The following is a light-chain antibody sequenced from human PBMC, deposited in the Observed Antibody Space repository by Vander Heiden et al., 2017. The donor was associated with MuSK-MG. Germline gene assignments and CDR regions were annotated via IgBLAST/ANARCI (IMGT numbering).Light chain of an antibody. Sequence: IQSTHSPSSLSASVGDRVTITCRASQSISSYLDWYQQKPGKAPKLLIYAASRLQSRVPSRFSGSGSGTDFTLTVSSLQPEDFATYYCQQSKSNPWTFGGGTKVEIK. J-gene: IGKJ4*02. CDR1: QSISSY. CDR2: AAS. CDR3: QQSKSNPWT. V-gene: IGKV1-39*01.